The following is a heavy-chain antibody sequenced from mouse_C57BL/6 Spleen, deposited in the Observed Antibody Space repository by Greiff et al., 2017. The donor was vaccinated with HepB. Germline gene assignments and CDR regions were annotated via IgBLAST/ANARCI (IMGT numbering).Heavy chain of an antibody. CDR1: GYSFTDYN. J-gene: IGHJ3*01. CDR3: ASGEDYASSSAWFAY. Sequence: EVQLVESGPELVKPGASVKISCKASGYSFTDYNMNWVKQSNGKSLEWIGVINPNYGTTSYNQKFKGKATLTVDQSSSTAYMQLNSLTSEDSAVYYCASGEDYASSSAWFAYWGQGTLVTVSA. D-gene: IGHD1-1*01. V-gene: IGHV1-39*01. CDR2: INPNYGTT.